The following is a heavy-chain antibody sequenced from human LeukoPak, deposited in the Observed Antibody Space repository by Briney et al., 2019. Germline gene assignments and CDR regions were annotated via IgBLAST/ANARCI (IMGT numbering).Heavy chain of an antibody. V-gene: IGHV3-23*01. J-gene: IGHJ5*02. CDR1: GFTFSSYA. CDR3: AKHQQWLPRRGTGFDP. CDR2: ISGSGGSI. D-gene: IGHD6-19*01. Sequence: AGGSLRLSCAASGFTFSSYALSWVRQAPGKGLEWVSGISGSGGSIHYADSVKGRFTISRDNSKNRLYLQMNSLKAEDTAIYYCAKHQQWLPRRGTGFDPWGQGTLVTVSS.